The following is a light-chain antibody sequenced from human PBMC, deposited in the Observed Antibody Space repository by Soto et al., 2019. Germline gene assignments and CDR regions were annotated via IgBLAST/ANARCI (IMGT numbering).Light chain of an antibody. CDR2: GAS. CDR3: QHYNNRPPL. J-gene: IGKJ1*01. Sequence: MVLTPSPATLSVSPGVGTTLSCRASHSVSSYLAWYQQKPGQTPRLLIHGASTRATGIPARFSGSGSGTEFTLTISSLQSEDFAVYYCQHYNNRPPLFGPGTKVDIK. CDR1: HSVSSY. V-gene: IGKV3-15*01.